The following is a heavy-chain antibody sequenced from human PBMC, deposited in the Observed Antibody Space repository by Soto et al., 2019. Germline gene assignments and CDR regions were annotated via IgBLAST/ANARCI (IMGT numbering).Heavy chain of an antibody. D-gene: IGHD6-13*01. CDR3: SKEGN. CDR1: GFTFDDYA. Sequence: SRILSCAASGFTFDDYAMNWVRQAPGKGLEWVAAIIGSSGSIVYADSVKGRFTISRGNAKNSLYLQMNSLRAEYTYSYYCSKEGNWGQGNMFTVSS. CDR2: IIGSSGSI. V-gene: IGHV3-9*01. J-gene: IGHJ4*02.